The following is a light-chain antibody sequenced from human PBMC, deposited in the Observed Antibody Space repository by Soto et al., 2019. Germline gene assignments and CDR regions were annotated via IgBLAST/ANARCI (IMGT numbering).Light chain of an antibody. V-gene: IGKV3-11*01. CDR3: QQRGSWPAT. CDR2: DAS. Sequence: LSQSPGTLSLSTGERDTLSCRASQSVNNFFAWYQQKPGQAPRLLIYDASYRAPGIPARFSGSGSGTDFTLTISSLEAEDSAVYYCQQRGSWPATFGPGTKVAI. J-gene: IGKJ3*01. CDR1: QSVNNF.